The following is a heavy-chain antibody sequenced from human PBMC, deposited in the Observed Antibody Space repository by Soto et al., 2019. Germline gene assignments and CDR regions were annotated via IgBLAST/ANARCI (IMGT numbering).Heavy chain of an antibody. Sequence: PGGSLRLSCAASGFSFSSHAMSWVRQAPGKGLEWVAVSSGSGDSTYYAGSVKGRFTISRDNSKYTLYLQMNSLRAEDTAVYFCAKHPSWNSRYVDYWGQGTLVTVSS. J-gene: IGHJ4*02. CDR3: AKHPSWNSRYVDY. CDR1: GFSFSSHA. D-gene: IGHD3-16*02. CDR2: SSGSGDST. V-gene: IGHV3-23*01.